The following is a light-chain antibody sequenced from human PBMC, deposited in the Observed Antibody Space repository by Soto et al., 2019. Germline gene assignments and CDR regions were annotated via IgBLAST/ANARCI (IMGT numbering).Light chain of an antibody. CDR2: GAS. V-gene: IGKV3-20*01. CDR1: QSISSTY. Sequence: EIGLTQSPGTLSLSPGERATLSCRASQSISSTYLAWYQQKPCHAPRLLIYGASSRATGIPGRLSGSGSGTEFTLTISRMEPDDFAVYYCQQYGSSGTFGQGTQVDIK. J-gene: IGKJ1*01. CDR3: QQYGSSGT.